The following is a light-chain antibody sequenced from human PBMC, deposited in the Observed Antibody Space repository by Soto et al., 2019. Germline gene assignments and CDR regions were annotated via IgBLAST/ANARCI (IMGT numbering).Light chain of an antibody. Sequence: QSALTQPASVSGSTGQSITSSCTRTSSEIGAFNFVSWYQQNPGKVPKLMIFDVNRRPSGVSDRFSGSKSGNTASLTISGLQAEDEGDYYCSSYTSSSTHVFGSGTKLTVL. CDR1: SSEIGAFNF. J-gene: IGLJ1*01. CDR3: SSYTSSSTHV. CDR2: DVN. V-gene: IGLV2-14*03.